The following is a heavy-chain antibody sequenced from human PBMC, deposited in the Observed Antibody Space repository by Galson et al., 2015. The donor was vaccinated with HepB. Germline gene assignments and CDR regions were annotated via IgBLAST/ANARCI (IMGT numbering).Heavy chain of an antibody. CDR2: ISSGSSYI. V-gene: IGHV3-21*01. D-gene: IGHD3-16*01. CDR3: AGDPDGGAYFDY. J-gene: IGHJ4*02. CDR1: GCIFSSYW. Sequence: SLRLSCAASGCIFSSYWMSWVRQAPGEGLEGVSSISSGSSYISYADSVKGRFTISRDNAKNSVYLQMSSLRAEDTAVYFCAGDPDGGAYFDYWGQGTLVTVSS.